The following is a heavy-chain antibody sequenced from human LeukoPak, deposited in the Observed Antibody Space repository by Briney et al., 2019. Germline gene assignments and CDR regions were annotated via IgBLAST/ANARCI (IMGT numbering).Heavy chain of an antibody. Sequence: PGGSLRLSCAASGFSLGNYWMNWVRQAPGKGLEWVANIKQDGSEKNYVDSVKGRFSISRDNAKNLLILQMNSLRDEDTAVYYCARGVWAPFDSWGQGTLVSVSS. CDR3: ARGVWAPFDS. D-gene: IGHD7-27*01. CDR2: IKQDGSEK. V-gene: IGHV3-7*01. J-gene: IGHJ4*02. CDR1: GFSLGNYW.